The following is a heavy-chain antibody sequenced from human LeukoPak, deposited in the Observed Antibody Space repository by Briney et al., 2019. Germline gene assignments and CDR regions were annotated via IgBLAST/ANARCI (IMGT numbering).Heavy chain of an antibody. D-gene: IGHD3-10*01. J-gene: IGHJ4*02. CDR3: ARSRGMSMNDKNLLH. CDR1: GFTFSAYT. Sequence: GGSLRLSCAASGFTFSAYTLNWVRQAPGKGLEWVSSIKGSDNYIYNADSVAGRFTVSTDDAQNSIYLQMNSLRVEDTAIYYCARSRGMSMNDKNLLHWGQGSLVTVSS. V-gene: IGHV3-21*06. CDR2: IKGSDNYI.